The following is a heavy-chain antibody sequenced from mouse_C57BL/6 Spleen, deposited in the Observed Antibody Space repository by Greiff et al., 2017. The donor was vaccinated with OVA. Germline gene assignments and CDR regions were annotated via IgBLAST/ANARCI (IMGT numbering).Heavy chain of an antibody. V-gene: IGHV1-20*01. D-gene: IGHD2-4*01. J-gene: IGHJ1*03. CDR1: GYSFTGYF. CDR3: AAYDYDRYFDV. CDR2: INPYNGDT. Sequence: EVKLMESGPELVKPGDSVKISCKASGYSFTGYFMNWVMQSHGKSLEWIGRINPYNGDTFYNQKFKGKATLTVDKSSSTAHMELRSLTSEDSAVYYCAAYDYDRYFDVWGTGTTVTVSS.